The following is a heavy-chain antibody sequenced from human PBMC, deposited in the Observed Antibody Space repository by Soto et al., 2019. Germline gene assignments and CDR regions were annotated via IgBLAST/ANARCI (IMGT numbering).Heavy chain of an antibody. Sequence: QVQLQESGPGLVKPSQTLSLTCTVSGGSISSGGYYWSWIRQHPGKGLEWIGYIYSSGSTYYNPSLKIRVTISVDTSKHQFSLKLSSVTAADTAVYYCARGVTMVRGVIHTPYFDYWGPGTLVTVSS. J-gene: IGHJ4*02. D-gene: IGHD3-10*01. CDR3: ARGVTMVRGVIHTPYFDY. CDR2: IYSSGST. CDR1: GGSISSGGYY. V-gene: IGHV4-31*03.